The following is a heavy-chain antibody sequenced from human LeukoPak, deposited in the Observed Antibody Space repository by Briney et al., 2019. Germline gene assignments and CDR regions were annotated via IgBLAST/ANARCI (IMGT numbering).Heavy chain of an antibody. V-gene: IGHV1-3*01. CDR1: GYTFTSYA. Sequence: ASVKVSCKASGYTFTSYAMHWVRQAPGQRLEWMGWINAGNGNTKYSQKFQGRVTITRDTSASTAYMELSSLRSEDTAVYYCATLGGSYPDAFDIWGQGTMVTVSS. D-gene: IGHD1-26*01. J-gene: IGHJ3*02. CDR3: ATLGGSYPDAFDI. CDR2: INAGNGNT.